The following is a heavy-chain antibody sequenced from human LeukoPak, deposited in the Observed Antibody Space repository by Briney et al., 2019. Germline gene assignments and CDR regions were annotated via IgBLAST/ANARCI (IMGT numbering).Heavy chain of an antibody. D-gene: IGHD6-6*01. CDR2: IYPGDSDT. CDR1: GYIFTSYW. CDR3: ARQYSSSTTGFDP. J-gene: IGHJ5*02. Sequence: GESLKISCKGSGYIFTSYWIGWVRQMPGKGLEWMGIIYPGDSDTRYSPSFQGQVTISADKSISTAYLQWSSLKASDTAMYYCARQYSSSTTGFDPWGQGTLVTVSS. V-gene: IGHV5-51*01.